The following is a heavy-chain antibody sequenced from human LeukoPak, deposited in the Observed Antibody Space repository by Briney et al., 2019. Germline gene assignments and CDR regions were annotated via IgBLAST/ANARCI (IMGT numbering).Heavy chain of an antibody. Sequence: GGSLRLSCAASGFTFSSYSMNWVRQAPGKGLEWVSYISSSGSTRDYADSVKGRFTISRDNAKNSLYLQMNSLRAEDTAVYYCARNPGRKFDFWGQGVLVTVSS. J-gene: IGHJ4*02. D-gene: IGHD3-10*01. V-gene: IGHV3-48*04. CDR3: ARNPGRKFDF. CDR1: GFTFSSYS. CDR2: ISSSGSTR.